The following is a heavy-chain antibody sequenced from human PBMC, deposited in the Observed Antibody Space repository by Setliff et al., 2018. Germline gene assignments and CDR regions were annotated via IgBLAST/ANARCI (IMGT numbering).Heavy chain of an antibody. V-gene: IGHV1-2*02. CDR1: GYTFTSQA. J-gene: IGHJ4*02. D-gene: IGHD4-4*01. Sequence: ASVKVSCKASGYTFTSQALNWVRQAPGQGLEWMGWISPKSGGTNYGQKFQGRVTMTRDTSISTVYMELSRLRSDDTAVYYCARGGTTLTSYDYWGQGTLVTVSS. CDR3: ARGGTTLTSYDY. CDR2: ISPKSGGT.